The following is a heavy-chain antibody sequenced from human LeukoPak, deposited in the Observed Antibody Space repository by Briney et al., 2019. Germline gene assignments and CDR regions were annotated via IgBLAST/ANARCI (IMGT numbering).Heavy chain of an antibody. J-gene: IGHJ4*02. D-gene: IGHD6-6*01. CDR2: ISYDGSNK. V-gene: IGHV3-30-3*01. Sequence: PGGSLRLSCAASGFTFSSYAMHWVRQAPGKGVEWVAVISYDGSNKYYADSVKGRFTISRDSSKNTLYLQMNSLRAEDTAVYYCAREAYSSSTAIDYWGQGTLVTVSS. CDR1: GFTFSSYA. CDR3: AREAYSSSTAIDY.